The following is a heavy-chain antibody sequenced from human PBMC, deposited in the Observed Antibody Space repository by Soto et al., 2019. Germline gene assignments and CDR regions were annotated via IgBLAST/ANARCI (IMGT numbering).Heavy chain of an antibody. J-gene: IGHJ6*02. CDR2: SYYSGYYSGST. D-gene: IGHD2-21*01. Sequence: PSATLSLTCTFSGDPVTSDRYFWSWIRQPPGKGLAWIGNSYYSGYYSGSTNPNPSLKSRVTVSVDTSKNQLSLKLRSVTTAATAVYYCARDYKRENCGSVRCNSLDVWGQGTTVTVSS. V-gene: IGHV4-61*01. CDR1: GDPVTSDRYF. CDR3: ARDYKRENCGSVRCNSLDV.